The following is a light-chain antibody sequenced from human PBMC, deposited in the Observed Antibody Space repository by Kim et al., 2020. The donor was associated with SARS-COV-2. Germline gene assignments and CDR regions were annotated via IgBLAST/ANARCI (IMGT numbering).Light chain of an antibody. Sequence: WCPGERVTLSCRGSQTISSRRLAWYQQKPGQAPRLRIFGASSRASGIPGRFGGGGSGTGFTLTISRLEPEDFAVYYCQQYGSSLNFGGGTKVDIK. V-gene: IGKV3-20*01. CDR1: QTISSRR. CDR3: QQYGSSLN. CDR2: GAS. J-gene: IGKJ4*01.